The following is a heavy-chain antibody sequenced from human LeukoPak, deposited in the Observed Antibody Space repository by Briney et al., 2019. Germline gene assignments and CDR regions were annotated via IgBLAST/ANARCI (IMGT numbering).Heavy chain of an antibody. CDR2: IYYSGST. D-gene: IGHD3-10*01. CDR1: GGSISSYY. V-gene: IGHV4-59*01. Sequence: SETLSLTCTVSGGSISSYYWSWIRQPPGKGLEWIGYIYYSGSTNYNPSLKSRVTISVDTSKNQFSLKLSSVTAADTAVYYCARALLWFGGLSYYFDYWGQGTLVTVSS. CDR3: ARALLWFGGLSYYFDY. J-gene: IGHJ4*02.